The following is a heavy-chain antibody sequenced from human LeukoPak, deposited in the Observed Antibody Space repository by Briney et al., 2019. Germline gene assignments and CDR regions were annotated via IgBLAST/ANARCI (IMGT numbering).Heavy chain of an antibody. CDR3: ARKYYYYMDV. V-gene: IGHV1-18*04. Sequence: GASVKVSCKASGYTFTNYYMHWVRQAPGQGLEWMGWISAYNGNTNYAQKLQGRVTMTTDTSTSTAYMELRSLRSDDTAVYYCARKYYYYMDVWGKGTTVTISS. J-gene: IGHJ6*03. CDR1: GYTFTNYY. CDR2: ISAYNGNT.